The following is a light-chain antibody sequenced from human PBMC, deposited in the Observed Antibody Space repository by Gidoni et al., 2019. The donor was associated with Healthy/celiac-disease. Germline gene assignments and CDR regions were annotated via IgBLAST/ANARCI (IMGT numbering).Light chain of an antibody. CDR3: SSYAGSNNVV. J-gene: IGLJ2*01. CDR2: EVS. V-gene: IGLV2-8*01. Sequence: QSALTQPPPASGSPGQSVTISCTGTSSDVCGYNYVSWYQQHPGKAPKLMIYEVSKRPSGVPDRFSGSKSGNTASLTVSGLQAEDEADYYCSSYAGSNNVVFGGGTKLTVL. CDR1: SSDVCGYNY.